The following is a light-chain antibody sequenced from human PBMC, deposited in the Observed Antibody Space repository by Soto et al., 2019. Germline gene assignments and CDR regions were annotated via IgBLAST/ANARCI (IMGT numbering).Light chain of an antibody. CDR3: SSFTSTSTLV. V-gene: IGLV2-18*02. Sequence: QSALTQPPSVSGSPGQSVTISCTGTSSDVGSYNRVSWYQQPPGTAPKLMIHEVSNRPSGVPDRFSGSKSGNTASLTISGLKAEAGVDYYCSSFTSTSTLVFGGGTLRTVL. CDR2: EVS. CDR1: SSDVGSYNR. J-gene: IGLJ2*01.